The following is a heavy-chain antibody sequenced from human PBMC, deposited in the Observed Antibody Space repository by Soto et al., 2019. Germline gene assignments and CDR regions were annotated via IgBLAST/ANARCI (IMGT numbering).Heavy chain of an antibody. Sequence: PGGSLRLSCAASGFTVSSNYMSWVRQAPGKGLEWVSVIYSDGSTYYADSVKGRFTISRDNSKNTLYLQMNSLRADDTAEYYCARGHTGGGVTAPYIWGLGTLVTVFS. CDR2: IYSDGST. V-gene: IGHV3-53*01. D-gene: IGHD3-16*01. CDR3: ARGHTGGGVTAPYI. J-gene: IGHJ4*02. CDR1: GFTVSSNY.